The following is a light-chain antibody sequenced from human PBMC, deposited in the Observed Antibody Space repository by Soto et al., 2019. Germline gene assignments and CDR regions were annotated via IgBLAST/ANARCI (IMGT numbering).Light chain of an antibody. CDR2: DAS. Sequence: DIQMTQSPSSLSASVGDRVTITCRASQGIGNYLAWYQQKSGKVPRLLIYDASTLQFGVPSRFSGSGSGTDFTLTIISLQPEDVATYYCQNYDSAPWTFGQGTKVEIK. J-gene: IGKJ1*01. CDR3: QNYDSAPWT. V-gene: IGKV1-27*01. CDR1: QGIGNY.